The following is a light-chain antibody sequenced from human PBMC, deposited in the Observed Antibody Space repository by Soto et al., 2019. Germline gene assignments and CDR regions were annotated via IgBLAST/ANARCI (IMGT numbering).Light chain of an antibody. CDR2: YKSDSDK. CDR3: MIWHSSAVV. CDR1: SGINVGTYR. J-gene: IGLJ2*01. Sequence: PVLTQPSSLSASPGASASLTCTLRSGINVGTYRIYWYQQKPGSPPQYLLRYKSDSDKQQGSGVPSRFSGSKDASANAGILLISGLQSEDEADYYCMIWHSSAVVFGGGTKLTVL. V-gene: IGLV5-45*02.